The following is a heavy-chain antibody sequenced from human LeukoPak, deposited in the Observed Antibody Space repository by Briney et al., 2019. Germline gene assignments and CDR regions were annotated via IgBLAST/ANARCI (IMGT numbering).Heavy chain of an antibody. J-gene: IGHJ6*02. CDR1: GGSISSGDYY. Sequence: SQTLSLTCTVSGGSISSGDYYWSWIRQPPGKGLEWIGYIYYSGSTYYNPSLKSRVTISVDTSKNQFSLKLSSVTAADTAAYYCARDRTRLVYYHYGMDVWGQGTTVTVSS. CDR3: ARDRTRLVYYHYGMDV. CDR2: IYYSGST. D-gene: IGHD3-9*01. V-gene: IGHV4-30-4*01.